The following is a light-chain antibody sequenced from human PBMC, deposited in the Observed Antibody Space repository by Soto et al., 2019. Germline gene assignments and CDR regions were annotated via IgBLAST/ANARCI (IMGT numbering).Light chain of an antibody. CDR2: AAS. J-gene: IGKJ1*01. V-gene: IGKV1-12*01. CDR1: QDISSW. CDR3: QQSYSTPRT. Sequence: DIQMTQSPSSVSASVGDRVTITCRASQDISSWVAWYQQKPGKAPKLLIYAASSLQSGVPSRFSGSGSGTDFTLTISSLQPEDFATYYCQQSYSTPRTFGQGTKVEIK.